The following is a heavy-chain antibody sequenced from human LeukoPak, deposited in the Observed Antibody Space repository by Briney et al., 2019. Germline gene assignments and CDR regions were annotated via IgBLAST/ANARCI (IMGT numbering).Heavy chain of an antibody. CDR3: AKGRRYSSGWYGVFDY. CDR1: GFTFSTYG. Sequence: PGRSLRLSCAASGFTFSTYGVHWVRQAPGKGLEWVAVISYDGSNKYYADSVKGRFTISRDNSKNTLYLQMNSLRAEDTAVYYCAKGRRYSSGWYGVFDYWGQGTLVTVSS. D-gene: IGHD6-19*01. V-gene: IGHV3-30*18. CDR2: ISYDGSNK. J-gene: IGHJ4*02.